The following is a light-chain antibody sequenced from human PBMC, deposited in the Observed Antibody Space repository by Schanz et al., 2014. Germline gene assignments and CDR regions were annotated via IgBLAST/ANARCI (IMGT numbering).Light chain of an antibody. J-gene: IGKJ2*01. CDR3: QHYGRSPPYI. CDR2: SAS. CDR1: QSVSSSD. V-gene: IGKV3-20*01. Sequence: EIVLTQSPGTLSLSPGERATLSCRASQSVSSSDLVWYQQKPGQAPRLLMYSASRRSVGIPDRFSGSGSGKDLNLTISRMEHEEFAVYYCQHYGRSPPYIFGQGPKLEIK.